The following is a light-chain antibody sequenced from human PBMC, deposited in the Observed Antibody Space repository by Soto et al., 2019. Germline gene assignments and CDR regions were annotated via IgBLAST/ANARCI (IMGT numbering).Light chain of an antibody. Sequence: EIVLTQSLGTLSLSPGERATLSCRASQTVSSTYLAWYQQKPGQAPRLLMYGASSRATGIPDRFSGSGSGTDFTLTISRLEPEDFAVYYCHQYGNSRTFGQGTKVEIK. CDR2: GAS. CDR3: HQYGNSRT. V-gene: IGKV3-20*01. J-gene: IGKJ1*01. CDR1: QTVSSTY.